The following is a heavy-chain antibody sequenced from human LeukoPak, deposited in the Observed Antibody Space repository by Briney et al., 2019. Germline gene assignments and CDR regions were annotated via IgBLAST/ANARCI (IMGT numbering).Heavy chain of an antibody. D-gene: IGHD3-3*01. J-gene: IGHJ5*02. CDR3: ASLRFLEQSFGFDP. CDR1: GFTFSSYS. V-gene: IGHV3-48*04. CDR2: ISSSSSTI. Sequence: PGGSLRLSCAASGFTFSSYSMNWVRKAPGKGLEWFSYISSSSSTIYYADSVKGRFTISRDNAKNSLYLQMNSLRAEDTAVYYCASLRFLEQSFGFDPWGQGTLVTVSS.